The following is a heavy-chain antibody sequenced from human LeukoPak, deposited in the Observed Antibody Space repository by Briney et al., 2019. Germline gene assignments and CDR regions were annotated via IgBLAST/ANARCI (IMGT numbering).Heavy chain of an antibody. CDR2: ISSSSTYV. J-gene: IGHJ4*02. Sequence: GGSLRLSCAASGFTFSTYSMKWVRQAPGKGLEWVSSISSSSTYVHYADSVKGRFTISRDNAKNSLYLQMNSLRAEDMAVYYCARDYDFYCSGGYCYSPRPSDYWGQGTLVSVSS. V-gene: IGHV3-21*01. D-gene: IGHD2-15*01. CDR3: ARDYDFYCSGGYCYSPRPSDY. CDR1: GFTFSTYS.